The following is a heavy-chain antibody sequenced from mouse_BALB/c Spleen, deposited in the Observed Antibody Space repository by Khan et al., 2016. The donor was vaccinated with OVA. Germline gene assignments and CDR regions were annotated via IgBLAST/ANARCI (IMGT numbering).Heavy chain of an antibody. Sequence: QVQLKQSGAELMKPGASVKISCKATGYTFSSYWIEWVKQRPGHGLEWIGEILPGSNSSNYNERFKGKATITADTSSNPAYMQISRLTSEDSAIFYCTRGNYYGSTSWFGYWGQGTLVTVSA. CDR3: TRGNYYGSTSWFGY. D-gene: IGHD1-1*01. J-gene: IGHJ3*01. CDR1: GYTFSSYW. V-gene: IGHV1-9*01. CDR2: ILPGSNSS.